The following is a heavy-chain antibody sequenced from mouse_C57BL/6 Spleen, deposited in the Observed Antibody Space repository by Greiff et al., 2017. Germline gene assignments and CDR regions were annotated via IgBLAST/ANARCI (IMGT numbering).Heavy chain of an antibody. CDR1: GYTFTSYW. CDR2: INPSNGGT. D-gene: IGHD2-12*01. V-gene: IGHV1-53*01. J-gene: IGHJ4*01. CDR3: ARDDSYYAYYAMDY. Sequence: QVQLQQPGTELVKPGASVKLSCKASGYTFTSYWMHWVKQRPGQGLEWIGNINPSNGGTNYNEKFKSKATLTVDKSYSTAYMQLSSLTSADSAVYYCARDDSYYAYYAMDYWGQGTSVTVSS.